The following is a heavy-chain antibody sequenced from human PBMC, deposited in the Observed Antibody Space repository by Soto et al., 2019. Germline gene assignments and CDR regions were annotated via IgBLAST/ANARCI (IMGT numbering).Heavy chain of an antibody. D-gene: IGHD2-2*01. Sequence: APVNVSCPSSGYTFTGYYMHWVRQAPGQGLEWMGWINPNSGGTNYAQKFQGWVTMTRDTSISTAYMELSRLRSDDTAVYYCARATLRCRRSSCSYYYYGLDGWCEASTLTVS. CDR2: INPNSGGT. CDR1: GYTFTGYY. CDR3: ARATLRCRRSSCSYYYYGLDG. V-gene: IGHV1-2*04. J-gene: IGHJ6*02.